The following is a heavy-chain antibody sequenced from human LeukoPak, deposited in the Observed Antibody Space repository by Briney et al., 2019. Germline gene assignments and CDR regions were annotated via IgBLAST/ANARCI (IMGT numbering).Heavy chain of an antibody. J-gene: IGHJ4*02. CDR3: ARAGGGSMVRRSRPSYYFDY. Sequence: PSQTLSLTCTVSGGSISSGGYYWSWIRQPPGKGLEWIGYIYHSGSTYYNPSLKSRVTISVDRSKNQFSLKLSSVTAADTAVYYCARAGGGSMVRRSRPSYYFDYWGQGTLVTVSS. V-gene: IGHV4-30-2*01. CDR1: GGSISSGGYY. D-gene: IGHD3-10*01. CDR2: IYHSGST.